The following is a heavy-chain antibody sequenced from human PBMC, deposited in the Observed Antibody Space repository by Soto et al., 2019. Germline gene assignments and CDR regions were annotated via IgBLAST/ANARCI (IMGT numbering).Heavy chain of an antibody. V-gene: IGHV1-18*01. Sequence: VKVSCKASCYTFTSYGISWVRQAPGQGLEWMGWISAYNGNTNYAQKLQGRVTMTTDTSTSTAYMELRSLRSDDTAVYYCAVGSYYYYAMEVLRQVTRVTVCS. CDR3: AVGSYYYYAMEV. CDR2: ISAYNGNT. J-gene: IGHJ6*02. CDR1: CYTFTSYG.